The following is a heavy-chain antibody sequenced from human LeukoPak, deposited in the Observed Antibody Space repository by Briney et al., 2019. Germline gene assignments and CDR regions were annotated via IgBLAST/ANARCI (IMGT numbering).Heavy chain of an antibody. D-gene: IGHD2-21*01. CDR2: ISASSGNT. CDR3: ARDARAYCGGDCYSQDDAFDI. CDR1: GYTFNHHG. V-gene: IGHV1-18*01. Sequence: ASVKVSCKASGYTFNHHGITWVRQAPGQGLEWMGWISASSGNTDYAQKFQGRLTMTTDTSTNTAYMELSSLRSEDTAVYYCARDARAYCGGDCYSQDDAFDIWGQGTMVTVSS. J-gene: IGHJ3*02.